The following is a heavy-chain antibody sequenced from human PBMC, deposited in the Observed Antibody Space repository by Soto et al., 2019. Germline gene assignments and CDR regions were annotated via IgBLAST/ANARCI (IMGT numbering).Heavy chain of an antibody. CDR1: GFTFSSYA. D-gene: IGHD1-26*01. CDR3: AKARGAPFFDY. CDR2: ISGSGGST. V-gene: IGHV3-23*01. Sequence: XVSLRLSCAASGFTFSSYAMSWVRQAPGKGLEWVSAISGSGGSTYYADSVKGRFTISRDNSKNTLYLQMNSLRAEDTAVYYCAKARGAPFFDYWGQGTLVTVSS. J-gene: IGHJ4*02.